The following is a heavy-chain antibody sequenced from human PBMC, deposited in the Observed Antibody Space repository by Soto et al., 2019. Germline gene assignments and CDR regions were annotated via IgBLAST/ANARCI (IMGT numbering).Heavy chain of an antibody. CDR1: GGSISSGGYY. CDR3: ARSRDPMEGSGGSGYFDY. D-gene: IGHD2-15*01. J-gene: IGHJ4*02. CDR2: IYYSGST. V-gene: IGHV4-31*03. Sequence: QVQLQESGPGLVKPSQTLSLTCTVSGGSISSGGYYWSLIRQHPGKGLEWIGYIYYSGSTYYNPSLKSRVTISVDTSKNQFYLKLSSVTAADTAVYYCARSRDPMEGSGGSGYFDYWGQGPLVTVSS.